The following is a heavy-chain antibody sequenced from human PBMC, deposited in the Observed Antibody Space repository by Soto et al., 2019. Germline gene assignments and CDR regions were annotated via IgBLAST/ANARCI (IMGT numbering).Heavy chain of an antibody. V-gene: IGHV4-34*01. Sequence: QVRLQQWGAGLLKPSETLSLTCGVYGESSSTYYWNWIRQSPGKGLAWIADIHYNGRTNYNPSLKSRLTISVDTSQKQFSLKLTSVTAADTAVYYCVRCEEPSPGSGPLADLWGQGTLVTVSS. J-gene: IGHJ4*02. CDR1: GESSSTYY. CDR2: IHYNGRT. D-gene: IGHD3-10*01. CDR3: VRCEEPSPGSGPLADL.